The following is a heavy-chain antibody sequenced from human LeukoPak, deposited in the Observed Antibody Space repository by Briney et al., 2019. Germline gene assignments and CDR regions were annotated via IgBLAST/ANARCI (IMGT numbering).Heavy chain of an antibody. CDR2: ITTSSDTI. V-gene: IGHV3-48*01. D-gene: IGHD3-16*01. J-gene: IGHJ4*02. CDR3: ATDRAWGGFDY. CDR1: GFTFSSYS. Sequence: GGSLRLSCAASGFTFSSYSMNWVRQAPGKGLEWVSYITTSSDTIYYADSVKGRFTISRDNSKNTLYLQMNSLRAEDTAVYYCATDRAWGGFDYWGLGALVTVSS.